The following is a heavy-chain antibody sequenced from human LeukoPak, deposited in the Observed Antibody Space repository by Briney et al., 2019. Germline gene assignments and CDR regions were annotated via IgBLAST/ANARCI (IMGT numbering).Heavy chain of an antibody. D-gene: IGHD3-16*02. V-gene: IGHV1-69*05. CDR3: ARERRGVITFGGVIDPGWFDP. Sequence: ASVKVSCKASGGTFSSYAISWVRQAPGQGLEWMGRIIPIFGTANYAQKFQGRVTITTDESTSTAYMELSSLRSEDTAVYYCARERRGVITFGGVIDPGWFDPWGQGTLVTVSS. CDR1: GGTFSSYA. J-gene: IGHJ5*01. CDR2: IIPIFGTA.